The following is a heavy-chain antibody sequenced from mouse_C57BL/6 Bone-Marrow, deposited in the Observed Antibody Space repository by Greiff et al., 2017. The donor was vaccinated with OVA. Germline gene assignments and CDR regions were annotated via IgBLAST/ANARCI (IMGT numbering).Heavy chain of an antibody. V-gene: IGHV5-12*01. J-gene: IGHJ4*01. CDR1: GFTFSDYY. CDR2: ISNVGGST. CDR3: ARHRGDYYAMDY. Sequence: EVQLVESGGGLVQPGGSLKLSCAASGFTFSDYYMYWVRQTPEKRLEWVAYISNVGGSTYYPDTVKGRFTISRDNAKNTLYLQMSRLKSEDTAMYYCARHRGDYYAMDYWGQGTSVTVSS. D-gene: IGHD3-1*01.